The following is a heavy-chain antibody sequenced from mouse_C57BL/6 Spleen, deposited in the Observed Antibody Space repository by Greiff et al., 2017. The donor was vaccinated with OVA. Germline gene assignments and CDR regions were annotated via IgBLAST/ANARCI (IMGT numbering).Heavy chain of an antibody. Sequence: QVQLQQPGTELVKPGASVKLSCKASGYTFTSYWMHWVKQRPGQGLEWIGNINPSNGGTNYNEKFQSKATLTVDTSSSTASMQLSRLTSEDSSVDYCASTGTDDAMDYWGQGTSVTVSS. CDR3: ASTGTDDAMDY. J-gene: IGHJ4*01. V-gene: IGHV1-53*01. D-gene: IGHD4-1*01. CDR1: GYTFTSYW. CDR2: INPSNGGT.